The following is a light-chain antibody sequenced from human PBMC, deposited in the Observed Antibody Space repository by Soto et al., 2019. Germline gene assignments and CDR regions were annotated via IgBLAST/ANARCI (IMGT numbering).Light chain of an antibody. CDR1: QDVTTN. Sequence: DIIITHLPATVSASPGEGVTLSFRAAQDVTTNFAWYQQKPGQPPRLLIYGASTRAIGIPARFGGSGSGTEFTLTISSLQSEDFAVYYCQQYNNWPQTFGQGTKVDIK. J-gene: IGKJ1*01. CDR3: QQYNNWPQT. CDR2: GAS. V-gene: IGKV3-15*01.